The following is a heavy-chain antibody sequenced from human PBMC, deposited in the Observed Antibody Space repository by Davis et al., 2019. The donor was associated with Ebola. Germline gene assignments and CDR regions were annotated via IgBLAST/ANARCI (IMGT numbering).Heavy chain of an antibody. J-gene: IGHJ4*02. CDR3: VRDNGYSSG. V-gene: IGHV3-11*06. CDR2: ISSSSTYT. CDR1: GFTFSDYY. Sequence: PGGSLRLSCAASGFTFSDYYMSWIRQAPGKGLEWVSDISSSSTYTNYADSLKGRFTIPRDNAKNSLYLQMNSLRVEDTAVYYCVRDNGYSSGWGQGTLVTVSS. D-gene: IGHD6-19*01.